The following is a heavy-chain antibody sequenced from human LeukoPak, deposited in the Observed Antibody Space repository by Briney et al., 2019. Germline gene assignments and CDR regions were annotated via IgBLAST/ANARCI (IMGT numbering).Heavy chain of an antibody. CDR1: GFTFSSYA. CDR2: ISYDGSNK. Sequence: GGSLRLSCAASGFTFSSYAMHWVRQAPGKGLEWVAVISYDGSNKYYADSVKGRFTISRDNSKNTPYLQMNSLRAEDTAVYYCAKDGGSGSYYNYYYMDVWGKGTTVTISS. CDR3: AKDGGSGSYYNYYYMDV. D-gene: IGHD3-10*01. V-gene: IGHV3-30*04. J-gene: IGHJ6*03.